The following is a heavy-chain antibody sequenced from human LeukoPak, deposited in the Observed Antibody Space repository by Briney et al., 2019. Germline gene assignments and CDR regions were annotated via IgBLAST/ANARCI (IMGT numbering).Heavy chain of an antibody. Sequence: SETLSLTCTVSGGSTSSYYWSWIRQPPGKGLEWIGYIYYSGSTNYNPSLKSRVTISVDTSKNQFSLKLSSVTAADTAVYYCARLGYYYGSGSYYNIKNYYYYGMDVWGQGTTVTVSS. J-gene: IGHJ6*02. CDR1: GGSTSSYY. D-gene: IGHD3-10*01. CDR2: IYYSGST. CDR3: ARLGYYYGSGSYYNIKNYYYYGMDV. V-gene: IGHV4-59*08.